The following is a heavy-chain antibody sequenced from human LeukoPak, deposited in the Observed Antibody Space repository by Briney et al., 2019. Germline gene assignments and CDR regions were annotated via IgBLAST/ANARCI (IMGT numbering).Heavy chain of an antibody. V-gene: IGHV1-69*04. CDR3: ARDRHCSGGSCLNWFDP. CDR1: GGTFSSYA. Sequence: ASVKVSCKASGGTFSSYAISWVRQAPGQGLEWMGRIIPILGIANYAQKFQGRVTITADKSTSTAYMELSSLRSEDTAVYYCARDRHCSGGSCLNWFDPWGQGTLVTVSS. J-gene: IGHJ5*02. CDR2: IIPILGIA. D-gene: IGHD2-15*01.